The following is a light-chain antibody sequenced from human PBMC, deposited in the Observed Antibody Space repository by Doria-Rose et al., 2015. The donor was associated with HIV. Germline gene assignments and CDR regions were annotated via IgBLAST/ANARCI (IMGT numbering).Light chain of an antibody. V-gene: IGKV1-13*02. CDR1: QDIYTS. CDR2: DAS. CDR3: QQFYTFPHT. J-gene: IGKJ5*01. Sequence: ITCRAIQDIYTSLDWYQHNPGTSPKLLIFDASSLESGVPSRISGSGSGTDFTLTISSLQPEDFATFYCQQFYTFPHTFGQGTRLEIK.